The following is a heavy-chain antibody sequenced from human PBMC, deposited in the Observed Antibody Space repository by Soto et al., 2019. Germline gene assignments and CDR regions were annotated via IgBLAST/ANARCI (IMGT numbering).Heavy chain of an antibody. J-gene: IGHJ6*03. Sequence: EVQLVESGGGLVQPGGSLRLSCATSGFILSDCAMNWVRQAPGKGREWVSYISSSSSVIDYADSVKGRFTVSRDNARNSLCLQMNSLRAEDTAVYYCARDLSWGSNWYYYMDVWGKGTTVTVSS. CDR3: ARDLSWGSNWYYYMDV. D-gene: IGHD7-27*01. CDR1: GFILSDCA. V-gene: IGHV3-48*01. CDR2: ISSSSSVI.